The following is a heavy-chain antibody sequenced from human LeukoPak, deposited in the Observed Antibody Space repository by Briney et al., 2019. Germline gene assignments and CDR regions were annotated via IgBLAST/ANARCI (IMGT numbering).Heavy chain of an antibody. CDR1: GGSISSSSYY. CDR3: ASITMVRGPNGHYYGMDV. Sequence: SETLSLTCTVSGGSISSSSYYWGWIRQPPGKGLEWIGSIYYSGSTYYNPSLKSRVTISVDTSKNQFSLKLSSVTAADTAVYYCASITMVRGPNGHYYGMDVWGQGTTVTVSS. D-gene: IGHD3-10*01. CDR2: IYYSGST. V-gene: IGHV4-39*01. J-gene: IGHJ6*02.